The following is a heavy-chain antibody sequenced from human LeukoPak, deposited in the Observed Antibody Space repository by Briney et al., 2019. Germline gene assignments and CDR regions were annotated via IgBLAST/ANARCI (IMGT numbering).Heavy chain of an antibody. CDR2: ISAYNGDT. V-gene: IGHV1-18*01. Sequence: ASVKVSCKASGYTFTSYDINWVRQATGQGLEWVGWISAYNGDTKYEEKLQGRVTLTTDASTSTAYMELRSLRSDDTAIYYCARSHAGYETEYYFDSWGQGTLVIVSS. D-gene: IGHD5-12*01. CDR3: ARSHAGYETEYYFDS. CDR1: GYTFTSYD. J-gene: IGHJ4*02.